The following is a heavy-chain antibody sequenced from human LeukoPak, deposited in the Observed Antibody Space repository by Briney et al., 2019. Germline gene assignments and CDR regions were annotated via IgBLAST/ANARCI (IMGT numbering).Heavy chain of an antibody. CDR3: ARDSRDASSGYADY. V-gene: IGHV3-66*01. CDR1: GFTFTNYA. CDR2: IYSGGST. Sequence: HAGGSLRLSCAASGFTFTNYAMNWVRQAPGKGLEWVSVIYSGGSTYYADSVKGRLTISSDNSKNTVHLQMNSLRAEDTAVYYCARDSRDASSGYADYWGQGTLVTVSS. D-gene: IGHD3-22*01. J-gene: IGHJ4*02.